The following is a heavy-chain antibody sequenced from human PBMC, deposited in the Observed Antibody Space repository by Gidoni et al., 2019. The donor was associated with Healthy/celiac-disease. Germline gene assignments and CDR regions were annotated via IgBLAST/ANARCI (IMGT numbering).Heavy chain of an antibody. CDR2: ISAYNGNT. V-gene: IGHV1-18*01. D-gene: IGHD3-9*01. CDR1: GYTFTSYG. J-gene: IGHJ4*02. CDR3: ARDKDYRDWLLFHPDPYFDY. Sequence: QVQLVQSGAEVKKPGASVKVSCKASGYTFTSYGISWVRQAPGQGLEWMGWISAYNGNTNYAQKLQGRVTMTTDTSTSTAYMELRSLRSDDTAVYYCARDKDYRDWLLFHPDPYFDYWGQGTLVTVSS.